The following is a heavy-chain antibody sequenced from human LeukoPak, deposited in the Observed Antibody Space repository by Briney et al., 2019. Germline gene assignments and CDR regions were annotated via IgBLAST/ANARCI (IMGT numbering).Heavy chain of an antibody. CDR1: GYTFTGYY. CDR3: AREGYCSGGSCYGRFDP. CDR2: INPNSGGT. D-gene: IGHD2-15*01. V-gene: IGHV1-2*02. Sequence: GASVKVSCKASGYTFTGYYMHWVRQAPGQGLEWMGWINPNSGGTNYAQKFQGRVTMTRDTSISTAYMELSRLRSDDTAVYYCAREGYCSGGSCYGRFDPWGQGTLVTVSS. J-gene: IGHJ5*02.